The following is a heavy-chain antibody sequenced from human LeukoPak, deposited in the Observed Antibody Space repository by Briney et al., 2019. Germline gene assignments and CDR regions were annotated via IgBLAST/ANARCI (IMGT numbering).Heavy chain of an antibody. CDR3: ARNLPRYYYDSSGSGAFDI. V-gene: IGHV4-59*01. CDR1: GGSISSYY. J-gene: IGHJ3*02. CDR2: IYYSGST. D-gene: IGHD3-22*01. Sequence: SETLSLTCTVSGGSISSYYWSWIRQPPGKGLEWIGYIYYSGSTNYNPSLKSRVTISVDTSKNQFSLKLSSVTAADTAVYYCARNLPRYYYDSSGSGAFDIWGQGTMVTVSS.